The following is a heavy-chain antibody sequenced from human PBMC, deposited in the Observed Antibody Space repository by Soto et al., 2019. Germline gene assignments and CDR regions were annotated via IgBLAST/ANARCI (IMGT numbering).Heavy chain of an antibody. CDR1: GASISSYY. CDR2: ISYSGST. J-gene: IGHJ6*02. CDR3: ATLAFTPYYYSAMDV. Sequence: QVQLQESGPGLVKPSETLSLTCSVSGASISSYYWSWVRQPPEKGLEWIGYISYSGSTNYNPSLTRRVTISVDTSKNQFSLRLNSVTAADTAVYYCATLAFTPYYYSAMDVWGQGTTVTVSS. V-gene: IGHV4-59*01.